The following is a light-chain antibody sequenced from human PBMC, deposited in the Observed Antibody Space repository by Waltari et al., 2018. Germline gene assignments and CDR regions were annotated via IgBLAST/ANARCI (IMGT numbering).Light chain of an antibody. J-gene: IGLJ1*01. CDR1: SSDVGGYNY. CDR2: DVR. Sequence: QSALTQPASVSGSPGQSIPISCTGTSSDVGGYNYVPWYQQHPGKAPNLLIYDVRNRPSGVSNRFSGSKSGNTASLTISGLQAEDEADYYCNSYTISSTLGVFGTGTKVTVL. V-gene: IGLV2-14*01. CDR3: NSYTISSTLGV.